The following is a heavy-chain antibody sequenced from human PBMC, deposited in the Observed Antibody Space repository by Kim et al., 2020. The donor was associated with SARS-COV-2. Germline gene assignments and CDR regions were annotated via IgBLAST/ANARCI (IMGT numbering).Heavy chain of an antibody. J-gene: IGHJ6*02. Sequence: TGRFTISRDNSKNTLYLQMNILRSEDTAVYYCARVRGGYSYGFAYGMDVWGQGTTVTVSS. CDR3: ARVRGGYSYGFAYGMDV. D-gene: IGHD5-18*01. V-gene: IGHV3-30*07.